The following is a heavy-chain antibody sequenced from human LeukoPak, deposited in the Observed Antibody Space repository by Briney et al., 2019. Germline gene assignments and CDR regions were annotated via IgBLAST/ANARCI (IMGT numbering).Heavy chain of an antibody. V-gene: IGHV3-48*03. D-gene: IGHD3-10*01. CDR1: GFTFGDYA. CDR2: ISSSGSTI. CDR3: ARDRADLDY. J-gene: IGHJ4*02. Sequence: GGSLRLSCTASGFTFGDYAMNWVRQAPGKGLEWVSYISSSGSTIYYADSVKGRFTISRDNAKNSLYLQMNSLRAEDTAVYYCARDRADLDYWGQGTLVTVSS.